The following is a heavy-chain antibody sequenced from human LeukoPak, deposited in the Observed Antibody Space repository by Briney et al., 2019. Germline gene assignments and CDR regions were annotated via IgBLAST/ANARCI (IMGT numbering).Heavy chain of an antibody. J-gene: IGHJ6*03. CDR2: IYHSGST. D-gene: IGHD3-10*01. V-gene: IGHV4-30-2*01. CDR3: ANMVRGVPTPGFSYYYYYMDV. Sequence: PSVTLSLTCTVSGGSISSGGYYWSWIRQPPGKGLEWIGYIYHSGSTYYNPSLKSRVTISVDRSKNQFSLKLSSVTAADTAVYYCANMVRGVPTPGFSYYYYYMDVWGKGTTVTVSS. CDR1: GGSISSGGYY.